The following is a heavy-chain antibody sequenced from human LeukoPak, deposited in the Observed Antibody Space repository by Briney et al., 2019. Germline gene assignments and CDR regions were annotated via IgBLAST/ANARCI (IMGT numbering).Heavy chain of an antibody. D-gene: IGHD2-21*01. V-gene: IGHV3-21*01. CDR1: GFTFSSYS. CDR2: ISSSSSYI. CDR3: ARECTHGFHDY. J-gene: IGHJ4*02. Sequence: GGSLRLSCAASGFTFSSYSMNWVRQAPGKGLEWVSSISSSSSYIYYADSVKGRFTISRDNAKNSLYPQMNSLRAEDTAVYYCARECTHGFHDYWGQGTLVTVSS.